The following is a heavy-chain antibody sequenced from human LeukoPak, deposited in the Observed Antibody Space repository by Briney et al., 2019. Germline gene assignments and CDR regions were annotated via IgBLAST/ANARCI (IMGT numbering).Heavy chain of an antibody. CDR1: GFIFSPYA. J-gene: IGHJ4*02. V-gene: IGHV3-74*01. D-gene: IGHD2-15*01. CDR3: VVGGSPGY. Sequence: GGSLRLSCSASGFIFSPYAMHWVRQAPRKGLVWVSRISTDGYTTDYADFVQGRFTASRDNTKNTWSLEMNSLRAEDTAVYYCVVGGSPGYWGQGTLVTVSS. CDR2: ISTDGYTT.